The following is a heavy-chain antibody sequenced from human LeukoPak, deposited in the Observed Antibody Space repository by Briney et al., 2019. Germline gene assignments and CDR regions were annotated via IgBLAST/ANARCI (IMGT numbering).Heavy chain of an antibody. CDR3: ARGGYYYDSSGYYRFSGEIDY. CDR2: ISSSRSYT. J-gene: IGHJ4*02. D-gene: IGHD3-22*01. CDR1: GFTFTSYA. V-gene: IGHV3-21*01. Sequence: GGSLRLSCAASGFTFTSYAMSWVRQAPGKGLEWVSSISSSRSYTYYADSVKGRFTISRDNAKNSLYLQMNSLRVEDTAVYYCARGGYYYDSSGYYRFSGEIDYWGQGTLVTVAS.